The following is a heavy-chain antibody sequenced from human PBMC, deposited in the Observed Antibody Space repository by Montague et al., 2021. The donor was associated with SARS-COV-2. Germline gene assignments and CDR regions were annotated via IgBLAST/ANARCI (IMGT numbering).Heavy chain of an antibody. J-gene: IGHJ4*02. D-gene: IGHD5-18*01. Sequence: SRRLSCAASGFPVSSNYMSWVRQAPGKGLEWVSVIYSGGSTYYADSVKGRFTISRDNSKNTLYLQMNSLRAEDTAVYYCAGRGYSYGALDYWGQGTLVTVSS. CDR3: AGRGYSYGALDY. CDR1: GFPVSSNY. V-gene: IGHV3-53*01. CDR2: IYSGGST.